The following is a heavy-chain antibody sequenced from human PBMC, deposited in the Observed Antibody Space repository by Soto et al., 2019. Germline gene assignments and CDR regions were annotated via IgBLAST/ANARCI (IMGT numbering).Heavy chain of an antibody. J-gene: IGHJ5*02. CDR1: GGTFSSYA. V-gene: IGHV1-69*01. CDR3: ARDIQLWSTTAGWFDP. CDR2: IIPIFGTA. Sequence: QVQLVQSGAEVKKPGSSVKVSCKASGGTFSSYAISWVRQAPGQGLEWMGGIIPIFGTANYAQKFQGRVTITADESTSTAYMELSSLRSEDMAVYYCARDIQLWSTTAGWFDPWGQGTLVTVSS. D-gene: IGHD5-18*01.